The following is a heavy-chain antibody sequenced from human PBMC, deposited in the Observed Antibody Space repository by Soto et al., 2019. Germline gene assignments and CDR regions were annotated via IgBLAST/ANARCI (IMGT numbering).Heavy chain of an antibody. V-gene: IGHV3-33*01. J-gene: IGHJ5*02. CDR3: ARDMGDGYNA. CDR1: GFTFSSYS. D-gene: IGHD5-12*01. Sequence: QVQLVESGGGVVQPGRSLRLSCAASGFTFSSYSMHWVRQAPGKGLEWVAVIWYDGSNKYYADSVKGRFTISRDNSKNTLYLQMNSLRAEDTAVYYCARDMGDGYNAWGQGTLVTVSS. CDR2: IWYDGSNK.